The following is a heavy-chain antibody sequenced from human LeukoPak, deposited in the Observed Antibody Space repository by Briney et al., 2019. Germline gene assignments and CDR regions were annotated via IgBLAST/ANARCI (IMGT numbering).Heavy chain of an antibody. J-gene: IGHJ4*02. Sequence: PGGSLRLSCAASGLRFSDYYVSWIRQAPGKGLQWVSYISSGGDIMHYADSVKGRFTSSRDNAKNSLYLQMNSLRADDTAVYYCARDRGSNFADYWGQGTLVTVSS. D-gene: IGHD6-13*01. CDR2: ISSGGDIM. CDR1: GLRFSDYY. V-gene: IGHV3-11*04. CDR3: ARDRGSNFADY.